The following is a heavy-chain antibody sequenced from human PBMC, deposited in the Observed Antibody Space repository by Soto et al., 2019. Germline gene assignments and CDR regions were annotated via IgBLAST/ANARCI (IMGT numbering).Heavy chain of an antibody. CDR3: ARVCGDSSSYGYYYMDV. D-gene: IGHD6-6*01. CDR2: IYYSGST. CDR1: GGSISSYY. Sequence: SSETLSLTCTVSGGSISSYYWSWIRQPPGKGLEWIGYIYYSGSTNYNPSLKSRVTISVDTSKNQFSLKLSSVTAADTAVYYCARVCGDSSSYGYYYMDVWGKGTTVTVSS. J-gene: IGHJ6*03. V-gene: IGHV4-59*01.